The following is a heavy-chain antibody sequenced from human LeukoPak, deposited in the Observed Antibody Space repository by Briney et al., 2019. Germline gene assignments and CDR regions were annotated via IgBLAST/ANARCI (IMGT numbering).Heavy chain of an antibody. CDR2: ISSSSRFI. CDR1: GISFSNYS. CDR3: ARAVYCSGGGCFWYFDL. V-gene: IGHV3-21*01. D-gene: IGHD2-15*01. Sequence: GGSLRLSCAASGISFSNYSMNWVRQAPGKGLEWVSLISSSSRFIYYGDSVKGRFTISRDNAKKSLYLQMNSLRAEDPAVYYWARAVYCSGGGCFWYFDLWGRGTLVTVSS. J-gene: IGHJ2*01.